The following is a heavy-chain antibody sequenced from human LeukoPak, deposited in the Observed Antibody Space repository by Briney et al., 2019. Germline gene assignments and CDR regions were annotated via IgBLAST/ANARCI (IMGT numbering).Heavy chain of an antibody. J-gene: IGHJ4*02. Sequence: GGSLRLSCAASGFTFSSYWMHWVRQAPGKGLVWVSRINSDGSSTSYADSVKGRFTISRDNAKNTLYLQMNSLRAEDTAVYYCARGDYVWGSYRPFDYWRQGTLVTVSS. CDR2: INSDGSST. CDR3: ARGDYVWGSYRPFDY. CDR1: GFTFSSYW. D-gene: IGHD3-16*02. V-gene: IGHV3-74*01.